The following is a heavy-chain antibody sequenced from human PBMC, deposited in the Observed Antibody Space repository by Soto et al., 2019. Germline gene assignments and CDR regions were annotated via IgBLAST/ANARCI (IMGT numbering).Heavy chain of an antibody. CDR1: GFTFSSYA. CDR2: ISGSGGST. CDR3: AKGAAPLDGYYFDS. Sequence: EVQLFESGGGLVQPGGSLRLSCAASGFTFSSYAMSWVRQAPGKGLEWGSVISGSGGSTYYADSVKVRFTISRDNSKNALYLQMNSLRAEDTAVYYCAKGAAPLDGYYFDSWGQGTLVTGSS. V-gene: IGHV3-23*01. J-gene: IGHJ4*02.